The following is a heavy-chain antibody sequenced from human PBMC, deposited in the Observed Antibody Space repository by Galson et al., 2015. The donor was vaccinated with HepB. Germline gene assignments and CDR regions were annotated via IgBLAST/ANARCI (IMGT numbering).Heavy chain of an antibody. CDR2: INPNSGGT. CDR3: ARDGVDDYIWGSYYYYYYMDV. V-gene: IGHV1-2*06. J-gene: IGHJ6*03. CDR1: GYTFTGYY. D-gene: IGHD3-16*01. Sequence: SVKVSCKASGYTFTGYYMHWVRQAPGQGLEWMGRINPNSGGTNYAQKFQGRVTMTRDTSISTAYMELSRLRSDDTAVYYCARDGVDDYIWGSYYYYYYMDVWGKGTTVTVSS.